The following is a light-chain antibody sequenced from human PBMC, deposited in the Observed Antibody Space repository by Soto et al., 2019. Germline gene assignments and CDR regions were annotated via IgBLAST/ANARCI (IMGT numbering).Light chain of an antibody. CDR1: SSYVRAYDY. CDR2: EVS. CDR3: SSYTSSSTRV. J-gene: IGLJ1*01. Sequence: QSVLTQPASGSWSPGQSITISLTGNSSYVRAYDYVSWYQQHPDKAPKLMIYEVSNRPSGVSNRFSGSKSVNTATLTISGLQAEDEADYYCSSYTSSSTRVFGTGTKVTVL. V-gene: IGLV2-14*03.